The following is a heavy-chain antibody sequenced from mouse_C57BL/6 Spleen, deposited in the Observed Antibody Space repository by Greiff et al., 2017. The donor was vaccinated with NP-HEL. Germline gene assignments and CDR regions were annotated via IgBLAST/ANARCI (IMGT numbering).Heavy chain of an antibody. CDR1: GYTFTSYW. CDR2: IDPSDSYT. D-gene: IGHD1-1*01. J-gene: IGHJ2*01. CDR3: ARSNYGRSYLDY. V-gene: IGHV1-69*01. Sequence: QVQLQQPGAELVMPGASVKLSCKASGYTFTSYWMHWVKQRPGQGLEWIGEIDPSDSYTNYNQKFKGKSTLTVDKSSSTAYMQLSSLTSEDSAVYYCARSNYGRSYLDYWGQGTTLTVSS.